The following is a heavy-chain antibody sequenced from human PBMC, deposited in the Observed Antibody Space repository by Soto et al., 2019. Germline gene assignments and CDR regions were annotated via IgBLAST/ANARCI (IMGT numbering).Heavy chain of an antibody. Sequence: PSETLSLTCTVSGGSISDQYWSWIRQPPGKGLEWIGFIYYTGSTSYNPSHNSRLTISVDTSKNHLSLKLSSVTAADTAVYYCAGASTWHPGAFDIWGQGTTVTVSS. CDR3: AGASTWHPGAFDI. CDR2: IYYTGST. D-gene: IGHD5-12*01. V-gene: IGHV4-59*11. CDR1: GGSISDQY. J-gene: IGHJ3*02.